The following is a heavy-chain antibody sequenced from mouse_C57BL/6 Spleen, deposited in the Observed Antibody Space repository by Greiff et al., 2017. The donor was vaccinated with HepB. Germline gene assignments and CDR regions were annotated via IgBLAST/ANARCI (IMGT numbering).Heavy chain of an antibody. J-gene: IGHJ1*03. CDR3: ARGYYGSSRYWYFDV. Sequence: QVHVKQPGAELVRPGSSVKLSCKASGYTFTSYWMHWVKQRPIQGLEWIGNIDPSDSETHYNQKFKDKATLTVDKSSSTAYMQLSSLTSEDSAVYYCARGYYGSSRYWYFDVWGTGTTVTVSS. CDR1: GYTFTSYW. D-gene: IGHD1-1*01. CDR2: IDPSDSET. V-gene: IGHV1-52*01.